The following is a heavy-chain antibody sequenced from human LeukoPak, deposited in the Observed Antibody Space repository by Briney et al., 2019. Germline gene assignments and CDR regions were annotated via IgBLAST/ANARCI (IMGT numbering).Heavy chain of an antibody. CDR1: GFTFSSYG. V-gene: IGHV3-33*01. CDR3: ARGEYYYDSSGYYTLDY. Sequence: LSGGSLRLSCAASGFTFSSYGMHWVRQAPGKGLEWVAVIWYDGSNKYYADSVKGRFTISRDNSKNTLYLQMTSLRAEDTAVYYCARGEYYYDSSGYYTLDYWGQGTLVTVSS. CDR2: IWYDGSNK. D-gene: IGHD3-22*01. J-gene: IGHJ4*02.